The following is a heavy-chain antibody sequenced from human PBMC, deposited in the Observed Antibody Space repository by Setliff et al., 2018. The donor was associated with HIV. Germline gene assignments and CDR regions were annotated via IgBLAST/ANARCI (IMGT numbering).Heavy chain of an antibody. CDR3: ARGATLLPGYSDRWEYFYMDV. V-gene: IGHV4-34*01. Sequence: SETLSRTCAVYGGSFSEYYWSWIRQSPGKGLEWIGEINHSGSTHYNPPLKSRATISVDTYKNQFSLRLNSVTAADTAVYYCARGATLLPGYSDRWEYFYMDVWGKGTTVTVSS. CDR2: INHSGST. D-gene: IGHD5-12*01. J-gene: IGHJ6*03. CDR1: GGSFSEYY.